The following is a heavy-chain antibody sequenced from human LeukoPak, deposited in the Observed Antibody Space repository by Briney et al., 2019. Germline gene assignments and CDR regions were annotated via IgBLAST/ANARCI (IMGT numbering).Heavy chain of an antibody. CDR3: ARDGLRLYYDILTGWTDRFDY. CDR1: GYTFTSYG. V-gene: IGHV1-18*01. J-gene: IGHJ4*02. Sequence: ASVKVSCKASGYTFTSYGISWVRQAPGQGLEWMGWISAYNGNTNYAQKLQGRVTMTTDTSTSTAYMELRSLRSDDTAVYYCARDGLRLYYDILTGWTDRFDYWGQGTLVTVSS. D-gene: IGHD3-9*01. CDR2: ISAYNGNT.